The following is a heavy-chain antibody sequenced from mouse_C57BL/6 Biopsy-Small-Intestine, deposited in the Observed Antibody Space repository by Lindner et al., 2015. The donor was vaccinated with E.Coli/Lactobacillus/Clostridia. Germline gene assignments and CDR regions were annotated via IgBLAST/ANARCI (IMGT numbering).Heavy chain of an antibody. CDR2: INPYNGDT. CDR3: ARSGEMDY. Sequence: VQLQESGPELVKPGDSVKISCKASGYSFTGYFMNWVMQSHGKSLEWIGRINPYNGDTFYNQKFKGKATLTVDKSSSTAHMELRSLTSEDSAVYYCARSGEMDYWGQGTSVTVSS. V-gene: IGHV1-20*01. J-gene: IGHJ4*01. CDR1: GYSFTGYF. D-gene: IGHD2-13*01.